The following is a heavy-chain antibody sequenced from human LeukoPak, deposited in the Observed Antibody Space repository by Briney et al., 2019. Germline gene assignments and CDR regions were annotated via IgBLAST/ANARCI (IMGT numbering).Heavy chain of an antibody. CDR3: AREGYYYFDY. Sequence: GGSLRLSCAASGFTFSSYEVIWVRQAPGKGLEWVSYISASGNTKYYADSVKGRFTVSRDNAKNSLYLQMNSQRAEDTAVYYCAREGYYYFDYWGQGTLVTVSS. CDR1: GFTFSSYE. V-gene: IGHV3-48*03. CDR2: ISASGNTK. J-gene: IGHJ4*02. D-gene: IGHD1-1*01.